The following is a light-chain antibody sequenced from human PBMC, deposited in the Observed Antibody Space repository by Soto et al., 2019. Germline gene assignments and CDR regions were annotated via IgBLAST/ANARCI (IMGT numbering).Light chain of an antibody. Sequence: QSALTQPASVSGSPGRSVTISCTGTSTDVGDFNYVSWYQHLPGRAPKLIIYDVTNRPSGISYRFSASKSGRTASLTISGLQAEDEGYYYCSSYSSSTTHVVFGGGTKLTVL. J-gene: IGLJ2*01. CDR1: STDVGDFNY. CDR3: SSYSSSTTHVV. V-gene: IGLV2-14*03. CDR2: DVT.